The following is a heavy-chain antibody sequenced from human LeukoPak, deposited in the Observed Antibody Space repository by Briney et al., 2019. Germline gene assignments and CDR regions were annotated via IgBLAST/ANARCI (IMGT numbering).Heavy chain of an antibody. Sequence: PGGSLRLSCAASGFTFSRYGMSWVRQAPGKGLEWVSAISGSGGSTFYADSVKGRFTISRDNSKNTLYLQMNSLRAEDTAVYYCAKDLGSSGWYIDYWGQGTLVTVSS. D-gene: IGHD6-19*01. CDR3: AKDLGSSGWYIDY. CDR2: ISGSGGST. CDR1: GFTFSRYG. J-gene: IGHJ4*02. V-gene: IGHV3-23*01.